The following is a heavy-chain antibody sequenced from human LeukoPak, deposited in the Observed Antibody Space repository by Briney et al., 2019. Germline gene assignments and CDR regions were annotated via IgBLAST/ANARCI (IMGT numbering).Heavy chain of an antibody. J-gene: IGHJ5*02. D-gene: IGHD2-21*02. CDR1: GFTFRNYA. CDR3: ARDALHVEFDP. CDR2: ISGGGGDT. V-gene: IGHV3-23*01. Sequence: GGSLRLSCTGSGFTFRNYAVSWVRQASGKGLEWVSAISGGGGDTFYADSVKGRFSISRDNFNNRVFLQMNSLRAEDTAVYYCARDALHVEFDPWGQGTLVTVSS.